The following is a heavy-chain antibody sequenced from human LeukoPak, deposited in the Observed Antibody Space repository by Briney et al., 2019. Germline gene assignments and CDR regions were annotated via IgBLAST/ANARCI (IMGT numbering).Heavy chain of an antibody. CDR3: ASTPPPLYYYYMDV. J-gene: IGHJ6*03. V-gene: IGHV4-39*01. CDR2: IYYSGST. Sequence: PSETLSLTCTVSGGSISSSSYYWGWIRQPPGKGLEWIGSIYYSGSTDYNPSLKSRVTISVDTSKNQFSLKLSSVTAADTAVYYCASTPPPLYYYYMDVWGKGTTVTVSS. CDR1: GGSISSSSYY.